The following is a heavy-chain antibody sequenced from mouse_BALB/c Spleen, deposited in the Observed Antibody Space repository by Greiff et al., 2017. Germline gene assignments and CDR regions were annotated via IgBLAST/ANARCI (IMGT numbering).Heavy chain of an antibody. CDR2: INPSSGST. J-gene: IGHJ3*01. CDR1: GYTFTDYN. Sequence: EVQLQQSGPELVKPGASVKIPCKASGYTFTDYNMDWVKQSPGKSLEWIGDINPSSGSTNYNQKFKGKATLTVDKSSNTAYMKLRSLTSEDTAVYYCARGYYGSALAYWGQGTLVTVSA. V-gene: IGHV1-18*01. D-gene: IGHD1-1*01. CDR3: ARGYYGSALAY.